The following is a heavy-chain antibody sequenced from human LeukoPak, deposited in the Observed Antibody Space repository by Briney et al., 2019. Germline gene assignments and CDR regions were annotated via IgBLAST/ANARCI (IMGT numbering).Heavy chain of an antibody. V-gene: IGHV1-2*02. CDR1: GYTFTGYF. J-gene: IGHJ4*02. Sequence: GASVKVSCKASGYTFTGYFIHWVRQAPGQGLEWMGWINPNSGGTNYAQKFQGRVTMTRDTSISTAYMELSRLRSDDTAVYYSARDERYDSSGYPFDYWGQGTLVTVSS. D-gene: IGHD3-22*01. CDR2: INPNSGGT. CDR3: ARDERYDSSGYPFDY.